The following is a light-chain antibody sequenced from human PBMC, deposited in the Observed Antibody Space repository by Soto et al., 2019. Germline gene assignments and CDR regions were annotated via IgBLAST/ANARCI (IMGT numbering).Light chain of an antibody. CDR3: CSYAGSSTFVI. CDR1: SSDVGSYNL. Sequence: QSVLTQPASVSGSPGQSITISCTGTSSDVGSYNLVSWYQQHPGKAPKLMILEDNKRPSGVSNRFSGSKSGNTASLTISGLQDEDEADYYCCSYAGSSTFVIFGGGTKLTVL. V-gene: IGLV2-23*02. J-gene: IGLJ2*01. CDR2: EDN.